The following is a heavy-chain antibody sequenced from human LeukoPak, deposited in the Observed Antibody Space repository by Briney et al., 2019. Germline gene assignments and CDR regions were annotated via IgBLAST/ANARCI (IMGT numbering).Heavy chain of an antibody. CDR2: IWYDGSNP. J-gene: IGHJ4*02. CDR1: GFTFRGNG. CDR3: ARHQGTSVTAMVGGHFDY. D-gene: IGHD4-17*01. V-gene: IGHV3-33*01. Sequence: GRSLRLSCAASGFTFRGNGMHSGRQAPGEGLGWVAIIWYDGSNPYYAASVKSRFTITRDNSKNTLVLQMSSLTAEDTAVYYCARHQGTSVTAMVGGHFDYWGPGTLVTVSS.